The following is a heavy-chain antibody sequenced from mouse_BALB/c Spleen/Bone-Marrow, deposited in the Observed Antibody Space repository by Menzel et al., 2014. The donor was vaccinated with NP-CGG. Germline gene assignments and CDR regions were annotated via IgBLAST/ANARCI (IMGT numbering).Heavy chain of an antibody. CDR2: ISSGSSTI. CDR3: ARTTYYAMDY. V-gene: IGHV5-17*02. J-gene: IGHJ4*01. Sequence: EVQGVESGGGLVQPGGSRKLSCAASGFTFSSFGMHWVRRAPEKGLEWVAYISSGSSTIYYADTVKGRFTISRDNPKNTLFLQMTSLRSEDTAMYYCARTTYYAMDYWGQGTSVTVSS. D-gene: IGHD2-12*01. CDR1: GFTFSSFG.